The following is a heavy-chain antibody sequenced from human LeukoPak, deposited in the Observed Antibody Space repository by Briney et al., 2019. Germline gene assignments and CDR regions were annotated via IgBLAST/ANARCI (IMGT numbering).Heavy chain of an antibody. V-gene: IGHV3-11*04. Sequence: PGGSLRLSCAASGFTFSDHYMDWVRQAPGKGLEWVSYISSSGSTIYYADSVKGRFTISRDNAKNSQYLQMNSLRAEDTAVYYCARDADYGDYMDVWGKGTTVTVSS. CDR1: GFTFSDHY. CDR2: ISSSGSTI. D-gene: IGHD4/OR15-4a*01. J-gene: IGHJ6*03. CDR3: ARDADYGDYMDV.